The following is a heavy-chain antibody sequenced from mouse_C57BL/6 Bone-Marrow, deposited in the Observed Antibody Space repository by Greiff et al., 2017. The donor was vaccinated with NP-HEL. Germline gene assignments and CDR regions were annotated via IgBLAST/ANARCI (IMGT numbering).Heavy chain of an antibody. CDR3: ARRAAYYPLYWYFDV. D-gene: IGHD2-10*01. J-gene: IGHJ1*03. CDR1: GFSLSTSGMG. CDR2: SYWDDDK. Sequence: QVTLKVCGPGILQSSQTLSLTCSFSGFSLSTSGMGVSWIRQPSGKGLEWLAHSYWDDDKRYNPSLKSRLTISKDTSRNQVFLKITSVDTADTATYYCARRAAYYPLYWYFDVWGTGTTVTVSS. V-gene: IGHV8-12*01.